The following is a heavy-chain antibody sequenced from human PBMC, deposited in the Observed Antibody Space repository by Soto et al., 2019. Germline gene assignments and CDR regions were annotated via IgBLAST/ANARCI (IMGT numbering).Heavy chain of an antibody. V-gene: IGHV1-69*13. D-gene: IGHD4-17*01. Sequence: SVKVSCKASGGTFSSYAISWVRRAPGQGLEWMGGIIPIFGTANYAQKFQGRVTITADESTSTAYMELSSLRSEDTAVYYCASTKRKGLTGDYVPYRSMDVWGQGTTVTVSS. J-gene: IGHJ6*02. CDR1: GGTFSSYA. CDR3: ASTKRKGLTGDYVPYRSMDV. CDR2: IIPIFGTA.